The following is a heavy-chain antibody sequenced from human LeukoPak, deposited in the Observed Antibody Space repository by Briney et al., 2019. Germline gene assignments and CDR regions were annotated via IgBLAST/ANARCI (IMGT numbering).Heavy chain of an antibody. J-gene: IGHJ4*02. CDR3: ARGSGRTKYSGLMYYFDY. CDR1: GGSISSYY. Sequence: SKTLSLTCTVSGGSISSYYWSWIRQPAGKGLEWIGRINTSGSTNYNPSLKSRVTMSVDTSKNQFSLKLSSVTAADTAVYYCARGSGRTKYSGLMYYFDYWGQGTLVTVSS. D-gene: IGHD1-26*01. V-gene: IGHV4-4*07. CDR2: INTSGST.